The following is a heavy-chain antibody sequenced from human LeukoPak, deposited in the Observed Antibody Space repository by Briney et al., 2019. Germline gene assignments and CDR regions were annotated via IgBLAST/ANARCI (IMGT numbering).Heavy chain of an antibody. Sequence: GGSLRLSCAASGFTFSSYAMSWVRQAPGKGLEWVSGVSGSGGITYYADSVKGRFTISRHNSKNTLYLQMNSLRAEDTALYYCARTPLVRYFDCWGQGTLVTVSS. CDR2: VSGSGGIT. CDR3: ARTPLVRYFDC. CDR1: GFTFSSYA. V-gene: IGHV3-23*01. J-gene: IGHJ4*02. D-gene: IGHD2-2*01.